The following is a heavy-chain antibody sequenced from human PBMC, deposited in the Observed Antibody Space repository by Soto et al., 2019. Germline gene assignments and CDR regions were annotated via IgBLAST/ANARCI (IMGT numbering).Heavy chain of an antibody. CDR2: INHSGST. Sequence: QVQLQQWGAGLLKPSETLSLTCAVYGGSFSGYYWSWIRQPPGKGLERIGEINHSGSTHYNPSLKSRVSIWVNASKNQFSLKLSSVTAADTAVYYCAYIAVAGDYWGQGTLVTVSS. CDR3: AYIAVAGDY. V-gene: IGHV4-34*01. CDR1: GGSFSGYY. J-gene: IGHJ4*02. D-gene: IGHD6-19*01.